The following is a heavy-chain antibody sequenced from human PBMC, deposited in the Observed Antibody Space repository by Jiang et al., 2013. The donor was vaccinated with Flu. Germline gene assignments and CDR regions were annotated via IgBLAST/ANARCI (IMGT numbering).Heavy chain of an antibody. J-gene: IGHJ1*01. CDR3: TRAPLYGPAGYYDS. CDR2: INPGGGST. D-gene: IGHD3-22*01. V-gene: IGHV1-46*02. CDR1: GHTFNNYY. Sequence: SGAEVKNPGASVRVSCRASGHTFNNYYIHWVRQAPGQGPEWLGIINPGGGSTILSPRFQGRVTLTRDTSTTTVFLAVSSLKKXGHGRLYCTRAPLYGPAGYYDSWGQGTLVTVSS.